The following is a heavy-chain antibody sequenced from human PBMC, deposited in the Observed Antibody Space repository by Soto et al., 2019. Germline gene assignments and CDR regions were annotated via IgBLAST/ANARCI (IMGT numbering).Heavy chain of an antibody. J-gene: IGHJ4*02. CDR3: ARPRGPRGYDLIDY. CDR1: GFPFSDYS. Sequence: EVQLVESGGGLVKPGGSLRLACAASGFPFSDYSWNWVRQTPGKGLEWVSSISPSSDSSYYADSVKGRFTISRDNAKNSLFLQMTSLRDEYTAVYYCARPRGPRGYDLIDYWGQGTLVIVSS. CDR2: ISPSSDSS. V-gene: IGHV3-21*02. D-gene: IGHD5-12*01.